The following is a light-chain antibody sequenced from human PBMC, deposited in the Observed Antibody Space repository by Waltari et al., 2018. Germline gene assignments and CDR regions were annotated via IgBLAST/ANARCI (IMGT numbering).Light chain of an antibody. J-gene: IGLJ2*01. V-gene: IGLV4-69*01. CDR2: LNSDGSH. CDR1: SGHSSYA. CDR3: QTWGTGIHVV. Sequence: QLVLTQSPSASASLGASVTLTCTLRSGHSSYAIAWHQQQPEKGPRYLMKLNSDGSHSKGDGIPDRFSGSSSGAERYLTISSLQSEDEADYYCQTWGTGIHVVFGGGTKLTVL.